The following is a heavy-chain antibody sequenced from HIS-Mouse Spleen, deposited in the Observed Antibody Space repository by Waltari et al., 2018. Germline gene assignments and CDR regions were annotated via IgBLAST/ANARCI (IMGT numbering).Heavy chain of an antibody. D-gene: IGHD6-19*01. V-gene: IGHV3-30*18. J-gene: IGHJ4*02. Sequence: QVQLVESGGGVVQPGRSLRLSCAASGFTFSSYGMHWVRQAPGKGLEWVAVISYDGSNKYYADSVKGRFTISRDNSKNTLYLQMNSLRAEDTAVYYCAKAIAVAGTLDYWGQGTLVTVSS. CDR3: AKAIAVAGTLDY. CDR1: GFTFSSYG. CDR2: ISYDGSNK.